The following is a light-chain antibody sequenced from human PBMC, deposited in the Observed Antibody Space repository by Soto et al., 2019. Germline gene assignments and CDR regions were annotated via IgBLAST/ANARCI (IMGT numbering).Light chain of an antibody. CDR3: QQRSNWSIT. CDR2: DAS. V-gene: IGKV3-11*01. J-gene: IGKJ5*01. Sequence: EIVLTQSPATLSLSPGERATLSCRASQSVSSYLAWYQQKPGQAPRLLIYDASNRATGIPARFSGSGSGTDFTPTISSLEPEDFAVYYCQQRSNWSITFGQGTRLEI. CDR1: QSVSSY.